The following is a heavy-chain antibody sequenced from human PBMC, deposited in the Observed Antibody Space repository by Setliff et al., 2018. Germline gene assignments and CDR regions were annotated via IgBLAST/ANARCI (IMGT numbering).Heavy chain of an antibody. Sequence: PSETLSLTCTVSGDYPSSGSYYWGWIRQPPGKGLEWIGSLYYSGSSYYNPSLKSRVTISVDTSKNQFSLKMTSVTAADTGVYYCVRGYGSGSYPYYYGMDVWGQGTLVTVSS. CDR1: GDYPSSGSYY. D-gene: IGHD3-10*01. CDR2: LYYSGSS. V-gene: IGHV4-39*07. CDR3: VRGYGSGSYPYYYGMDV. J-gene: IGHJ6*02.